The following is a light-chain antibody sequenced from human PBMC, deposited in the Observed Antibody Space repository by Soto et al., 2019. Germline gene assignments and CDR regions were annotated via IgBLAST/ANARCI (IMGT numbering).Light chain of an antibody. V-gene: IGKV3-11*01. CDR2: DSY. CDR3: QQRSDWPIT. CDR1: QSVGNF. J-gene: IGKJ5*01. Sequence: EIVLTQSPAPLSLSPGERATLSCRASQSVGNFLAWYQHKFGQAPRLIIYDSYNRAPGIPARFSGSGSGTDFTLTISSLEPEDVAVYYCQQRSDWPITLGQGTRLEIK.